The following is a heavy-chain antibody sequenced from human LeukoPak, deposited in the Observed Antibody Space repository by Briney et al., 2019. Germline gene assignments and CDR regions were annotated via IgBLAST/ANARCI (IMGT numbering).Heavy chain of an antibody. D-gene: IGHD3-10*01. CDR2: INPNSGGT. CDR3: ARGLELWFGEAGVGWFDP. J-gene: IGHJ5*02. Sequence: ASVKVSCKASGYTFTSYGISWVRQAPGQGLEWMGWINPNSGGTNYAQKFQGRVTMTRNKSISTAYMELSSLTSEDTAVYYCARGLELWFGEAGVGWFDPWGQGTLVTVSS. CDR1: GYTFTSYG. V-gene: IGHV1-8*02.